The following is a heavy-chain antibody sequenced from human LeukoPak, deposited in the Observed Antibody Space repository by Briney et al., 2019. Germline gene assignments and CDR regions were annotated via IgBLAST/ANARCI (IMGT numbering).Heavy chain of an antibody. D-gene: IGHD6-13*01. Sequence: ASETLSLTCTVSGGSISSYYWSWIRQPPGKGLEWIGYIYYSGSTNYNPSLKSRVTISVDTSKNQFSLKLSSVTAADTAVYYCARAAAGTYYYYYMDVWGKGTTVTVSS. CDR3: ARAAAGTYYYYYMDV. CDR1: GGSISSYY. V-gene: IGHV4-59*01. J-gene: IGHJ6*03. CDR2: IYYSGST.